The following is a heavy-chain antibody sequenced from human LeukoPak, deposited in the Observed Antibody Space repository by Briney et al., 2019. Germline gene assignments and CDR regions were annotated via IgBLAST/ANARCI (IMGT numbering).Heavy chain of an antibody. J-gene: IGHJ6*02. D-gene: IGHD6-13*01. Sequence: GGSLRLSCAASGFTFSSYDMHWVRQATGKGLEWVSAIGTAGDTYYPGSVKGRFTISRENAKNSLYLQMNSLRAGDTAVYYCARSSSSWYGYYYYGMDVWGQGTTVTVSS. V-gene: IGHV3-13*01. CDR1: GFTFSSYD. CDR3: ARSSSSWYGYYYYGMDV. CDR2: IGTAGDT.